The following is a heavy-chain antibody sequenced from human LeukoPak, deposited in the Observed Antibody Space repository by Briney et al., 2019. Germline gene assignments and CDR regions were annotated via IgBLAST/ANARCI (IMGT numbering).Heavy chain of an antibody. CDR2: IIPIFGTA. CDR3: ARSPLFRLLEGHYYMDV. CDR1: GYTFTSYA. V-gene: IGHV1-69*06. D-gene: IGHD3-3*01. J-gene: IGHJ6*03. Sequence: ASVKVSCKASGYTFTSYAISWVRQAPGQGLEWMGGIIPIFGTANYAQKFQGRVTITADKSTSTAYMELSSLRSEDTAVYYCARSPLFRLLEGHYYMDVWGKGTTVTVSS.